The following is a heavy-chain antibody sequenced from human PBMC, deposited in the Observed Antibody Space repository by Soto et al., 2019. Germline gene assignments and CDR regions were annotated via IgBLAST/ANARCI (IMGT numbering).Heavy chain of an antibody. J-gene: IGHJ4*02. Sequence: QVQLVQSGAEVKKPGASVKVSCRASGYTFTNYYIHWVRQAPGPGLEWMAIIKPISGSTNYAQNFHSRVTSSMYASTTSVYMDRSSLGFEDTVAYFRARDLLAGDFWGQGTLVPVSS. V-gene: IGHV1-46*01. CDR1: GYTFTNYY. CDR2: IKPISGST. D-gene: IGHD2-15*01. CDR3: ARDLLAGDF.